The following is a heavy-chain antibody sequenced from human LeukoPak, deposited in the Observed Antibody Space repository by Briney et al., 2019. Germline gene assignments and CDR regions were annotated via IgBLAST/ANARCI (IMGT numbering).Heavy chain of an antibody. CDR1: GGSISSYY. CDR2: ISYDGSNK. J-gene: IGHJ6*02. Sequence: LSLTCTVSGGSISSYYWSWIRQPPGKGLEWVAVISYDGSNKYYADSVKGRFTISRDNSMNTLYLQMNSLRAEDTALYYCAKDTGNFGGGVYYGMDVWGQGTTATVSS. D-gene: IGHD1-14*01. CDR3: AKDTGNFGGGVYYGMDV. V-gene: IGHV3-30*18.